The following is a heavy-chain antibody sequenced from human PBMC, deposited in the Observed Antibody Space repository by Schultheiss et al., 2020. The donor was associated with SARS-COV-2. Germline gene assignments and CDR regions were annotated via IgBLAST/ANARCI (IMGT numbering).Heavy chain of an antibody. CDR2: IRYDGSNK. J-gene: IGHJ3*02. Sequence: GSLKISCAASGFKFSDYGTHWVRQAPGKGLEWVAFIRYDGSNKYYADSVKGRFTISRDNSKNTLCLQMNSLRTEDTAIYYCVKEGSGSAALFDIWGQGTMVTVSS. CDR1: GFKFSDYG. D-gene: IGHD1-26*01. CDR3: VKEGSGSAALFDI. V-gene: IGHV3-30*02.